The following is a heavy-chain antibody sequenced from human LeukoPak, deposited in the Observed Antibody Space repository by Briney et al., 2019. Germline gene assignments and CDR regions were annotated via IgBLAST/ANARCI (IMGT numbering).Heavy chain of an antibody. V-gene: IGHV3-23*01. Sequence: GGSLRLSCAASGLSFSSYAMNWVRQAPGKGLEWVSLISGSGGSTDYADSVKGRFTISRDNSKNTLYLQMNSLRAEDTAVYYCAKRPPRIAAAGTKVSSHSPPGSEDYWGQGTLVTVSS. CDR2: ISGSGGST. D-gene: IGHD6-13*01. CDR3: AKRPPRIAAAGTKVSSHSPPGSEDY. J-gene: IGHJ4*02. CDR1: GLSFSSYA.